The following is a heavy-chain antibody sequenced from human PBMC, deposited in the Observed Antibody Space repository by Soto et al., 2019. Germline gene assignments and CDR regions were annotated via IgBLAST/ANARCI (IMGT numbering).Heavy chain of an antibody. V-gene: IGHV3-7*01. Sequence: GGSLRLSCAASGFTFSNYWMSWVRQAPGKGLEWVANIKQRGSEKYYVDSVKGRFTISRDNAKNSLYLQMNSLRVEDTAVYYCARVFQGGYYYYHMDVWGKGTTVTVSS. CDR1: GFTFSNYW. CDR3: ARVFQGGYYYYHMDV. J-gene: IGHJ6*04. CDR2: IKQRGSEK.